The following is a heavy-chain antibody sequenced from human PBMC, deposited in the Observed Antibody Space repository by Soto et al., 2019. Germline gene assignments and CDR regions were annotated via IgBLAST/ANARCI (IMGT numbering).Heavy chain of an antibody. J-gene: IGHJ4*02. D-gene: IGHD4-4*01. CDR2: IDPSGGST. CDR1: GYSFTSWS. V-gene: IGHV1-46*01. CDR3: AREGKTTVIAFFFAS. Sequence: ASVKVSCKASGYSFTSWSMHWVRQAPGQGLEWMGIIDPSGGSTTYAEKFQGRVTMTSDTSTSTVSMQLSSLRSEDTALYYCAREGKTTVIAFFFASWGQGTQVTVS.